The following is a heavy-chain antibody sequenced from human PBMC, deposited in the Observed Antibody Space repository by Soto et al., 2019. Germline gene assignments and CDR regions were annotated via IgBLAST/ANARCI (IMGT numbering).Heavy chain of an antibody. CDR2: INAGNGNT. J-gene: IGHJ6*02. V-gene: IGHV1-3*01. Sequence: ASVKVSCKASGYTFTSYAMHWVRQAPGQRLEWMGWINAGNGNTKYSQKFQGRVTITRDTSASTAYMELSSLRSEDTAVYYCARWDCSSTSCYPYYYGMDVWGQGTTVTVSS. D-gene: IGHD2-2*01. CDR1: GYTFTSYA. CDR3: ARWDCSSTSCYPYYYGMDV.